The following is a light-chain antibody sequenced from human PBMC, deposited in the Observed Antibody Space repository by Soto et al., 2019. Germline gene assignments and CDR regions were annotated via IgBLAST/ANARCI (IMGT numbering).Light chain of an antibody. CDR3: SSFTTSSTVV. CDR2: DVD. Sequence: QSALTQPASVSGSPGQSITISCTGTSSDVGAYNYVSWYQQHPGKVPKLMIYDVDNRPSGVSNRFSGSKSGNTASLTISGLQPEDESDYYCSSFTTSSTVVFGAGTKVTVL. V-gene: IGLV2-14*03. J-gene: IGLJ2*01. CDR1: SSDVGAYNY.